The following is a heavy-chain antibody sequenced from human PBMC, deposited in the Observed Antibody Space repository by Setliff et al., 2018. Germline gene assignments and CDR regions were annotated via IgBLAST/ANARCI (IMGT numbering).Heavy chain of an antibody. Sequence: GGSLRLSCAASGLSFSTSAMHWVRQAPGKELEYVSAISSDGSRTYYGDSVKGRFTISRDNSKNSLYLQMNSLRAEDTAVYYCARGGSSAWYGGGVDYWGQGTLVTVSS. CDR3: ARGGSSAWYGGGVDY. J-gene: IGHJ4*02. D-gene: IGHD6-19*01. CDR2: ISSDGSRT. CDR1: GLSFSTSA. V-gene: IGHV3-64*02.